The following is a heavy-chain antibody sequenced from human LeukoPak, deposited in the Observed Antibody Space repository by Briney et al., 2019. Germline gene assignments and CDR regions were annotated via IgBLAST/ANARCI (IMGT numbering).Heavy chain of an antibody. CDR3: ARGTTHYDFWSGYYYMDV. CDR2: MNPNSGNT. CDR1: GYTFTGYY. Sequence: ASVKVSCKASGYTFTGYYMHWVRQAPGQGLEWMGWMNPNSGNTGYAQKFQGRVTITRNTSISTAYMELSSLRSEDTAVYYCARGTTHYDFWSGYYYMDVWGKGTTVTVSS. D-gene: IGHD3-3*01. J-gene: IGHJ6*03. V-gene: IGHV1-8*03.